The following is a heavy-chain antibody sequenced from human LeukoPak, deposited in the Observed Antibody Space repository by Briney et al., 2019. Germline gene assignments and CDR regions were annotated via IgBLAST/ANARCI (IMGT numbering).Heavy chain of an antibody. CDR1: GYSFTSYW. J-gene: IGHJ4*02. CDR3: ARVGQGYFDWLLRGLDSCYFDY. CDR2: IYPGDSDT. Sequence: GESLKISCKGSGYSFTSYWIGWVRQMPGKGLEWMGIIYPGDSDTRYSPSFRGQVTISADKSISTAYLQWSSLKASDTAMYYCARVGQGYFDWLLRGLDSCYFDYWGQGTLVTVSS. D-gene: IGHD3-9*01. V-gene: IGHV5-51*01.